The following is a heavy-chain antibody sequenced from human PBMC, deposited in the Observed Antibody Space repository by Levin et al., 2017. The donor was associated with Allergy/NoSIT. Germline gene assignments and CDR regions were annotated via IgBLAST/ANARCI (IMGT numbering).Heavy chain of an antibody. D-gene: IGHD3-22*01. CDR2: IYSGGST. CDR3: ASSDSSGCPTDY. V-gene: IGHV3-53*01. Sequence: GGSLRLSCAASGFTISSNYMSWVRQAPGKGLEWVSVIYSGGSTYYADSVKGRFTISRDNSKNTLYLQMNSLRAEDTAVYYCASSDSSGCPTDYWGQGTLVTVSS. CDR1: GFTISSNY. J-gene: IGHJ4*02.